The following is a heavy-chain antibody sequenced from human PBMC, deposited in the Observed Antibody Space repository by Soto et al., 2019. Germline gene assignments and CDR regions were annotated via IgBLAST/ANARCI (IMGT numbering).Heavy chain of an antibody. CDR2: INPNSGGT. CDR3: ARSHPLGYCSGGSCYSGYFDGMDV. J-gene: IGHJ6*02. CDR1: GYTFTGYY. D-gene: IGHD2-15*01. Sequence: ASVKVSCKASGYTFTGYYMHWVRQAPGRGLEWMGWINPNSGGTNYAQKFQGWVTMTRDTSISTAYMELSRLRSDDTAVYYCARSHPLGYCSGGSCYSGYFDGMDVWGQGTTVTVSS. V-gene: IGHV1-2*04.